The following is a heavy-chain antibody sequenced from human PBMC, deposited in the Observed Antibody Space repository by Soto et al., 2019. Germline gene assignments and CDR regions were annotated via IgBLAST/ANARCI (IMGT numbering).Heavy chain of an antibody. V-gene: IGHV4-31*03. CDR1: VGSISIGTNY. CDR2: INYSGST. CDR3: ARECSRCHTDVYGMDV. D-gene: IGHD2-2*01. J-gene: IGHJ6*01. Sequence: PSETLSITCTFSVGSISIGTNYLSWIRQHPGKGLEWIGYINYSGSTYYNPSLKSRVTISVDTSQNQFSLKLTSVTAADTAVYYCARECSRCHTDVYGMDVWGQGTTVTVSS.